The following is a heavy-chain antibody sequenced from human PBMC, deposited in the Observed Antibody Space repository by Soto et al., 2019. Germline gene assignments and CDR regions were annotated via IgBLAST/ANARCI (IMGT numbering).Heavy chain of an antibody. CDR1: GFTFSSYA. D-gene: IGHD2-8*01. J-gene: IGHJ4*02. CDR2: ISYDGSNK. Sequence: GGSLRLSCAASGFTFSSYAMHWVRQAPGKGLEWVAVISYDGSNKYYADSVKGRFTTSRDNSKNTLYLQLNSLRADDTAVYYCARTNGAYSNYFDYWGQGTLVTVSS. V-gene: IGHV3-30-3*01. CDR3: ARTNGAYSNYFDY.